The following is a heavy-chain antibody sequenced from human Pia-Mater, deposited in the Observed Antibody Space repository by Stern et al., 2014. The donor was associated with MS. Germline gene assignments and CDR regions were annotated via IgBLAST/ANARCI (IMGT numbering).Heavy chain of an antibody. CDR3: ARGRRDNNWFDP. CDR1: GFTFSSYW. V-gene: IGHV3-7*01. J-gene: IGHJ5*02. D-gene: IGHD2-21*01. CDR2: IKQDGSEK. Sequence: VQLVQSGGGLVQPGGSLRLSCAASGFTFSSYWISWVRQAPGKGLEWVANIKQDGSEKYYADSVKGRFTISRDNAKNSLYLQMNSLRAEDTAVYYCARGRRDNNWFDPWGQGTLVTVSS.